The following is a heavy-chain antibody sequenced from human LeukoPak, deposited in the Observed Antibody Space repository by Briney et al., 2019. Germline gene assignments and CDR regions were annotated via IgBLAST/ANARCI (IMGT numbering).Heavy chain of an antibody. CDR1: GYIFTSYY. CDR2: INPTGGST. J-gene: IGHJ6*02. Sequence: ASVKVSFKASGYIFTSYYMHWVRQAPGQGLEWMGMINPTGGSTSNAQKFQGRVTMTRDTSTSTVYMELSSLRSEDTAVYYCARSQYYGMDVWGQGTTVTVSS. V-gene: IGHV1-46*01. CDR3: ARSQYYGMDV.